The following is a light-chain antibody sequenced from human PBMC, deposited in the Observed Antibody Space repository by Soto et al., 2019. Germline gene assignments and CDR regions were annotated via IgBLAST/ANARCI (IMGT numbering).Light chain of an antibody. J-gene: IGKJ2*01. Sequence: DIQMTQSPSTLSASVGDRITITCRASQSVSRRLAWFQQKPGKAPKLLIYDASSLESGVPSRFSGRGSGTEFTLTIISLQPDDCPTYYCPTYYCYSLYTFGQGTKLEIK. CDR1: QSVSRR. CDR2: DAS. CDR3: PTYYCYSLYT. V-gene: IGKV1-5*01.